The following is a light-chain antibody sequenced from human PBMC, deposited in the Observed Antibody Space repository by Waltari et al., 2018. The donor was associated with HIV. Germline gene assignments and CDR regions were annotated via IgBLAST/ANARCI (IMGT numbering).Light chain of an antibody. J-gene: IGLJ1*01. Sequence: SSELTQDPDVSVALGQTLKITCQGDSLRSYYANWYQQKPGQAPVLVLHGKNSRPSGVPDRFSGSTSGSTASLTITGAQAEDDAVYHCHSRDSSGYSYVFGNGTQVTVL. CDR2: GKN. CDR3: HSRDSSGYSYV. V-gene: IGLV3-19*01. CDR1: SLRSYY.